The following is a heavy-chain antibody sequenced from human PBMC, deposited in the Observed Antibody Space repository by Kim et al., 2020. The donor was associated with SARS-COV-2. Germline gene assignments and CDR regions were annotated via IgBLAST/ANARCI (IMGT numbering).Heavy chain of an antibody. D-gene: IGHD5-12*01. V-gene: IGHV1-69*01. CDR3: ARMWLRGGYYFDY. J-gene: IGHJ4*02. Sequence: YAQKFQGRVTITADESTSTAYMELSSLRSEDTAVYYCARMWLRGGYYFDYWGQGTLVTVSS.